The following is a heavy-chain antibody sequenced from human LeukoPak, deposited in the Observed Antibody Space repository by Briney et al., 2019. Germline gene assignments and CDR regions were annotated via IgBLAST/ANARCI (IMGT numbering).Heavy chain of an antibody. D-gene: IGHD2-2*01. Sequence: SETLSLTCTVSGGSISSYYWSWIRQTAGKGLEWIGRIYTSGSTNYNPSLKSRVTMSVDTSKNQFSLKLSSVTAADTAVYYCARGCSSTSCSPASYYYYMDVWGKGTTVTISS. CDR3: ARGCSSTSCSPASYYYYMDV. V-gene: IGHV4-4*07. CDR1: GGSISSYY. CDR2: IYTSGST. J-gene: IGHJ6*03.